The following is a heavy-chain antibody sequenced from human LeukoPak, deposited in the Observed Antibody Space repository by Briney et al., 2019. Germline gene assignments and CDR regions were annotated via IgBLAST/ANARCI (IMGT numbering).Heavy chain of an antibody. CDR1: GFIFSRYE. V-gene: IGHV3-21*06. J-gene: IGHJ4*02. CDR3: ARDLLGNDY. Sequence: GGSLRLSCGASGFIFSRYEMNWVRQAPGKGLEWVSSIGGSSNSMYYADSVKGRFTISRDNAKNSLYLQMNSLTAEDTAVYYCARDLLGNDYWGQGTLVTVSS. CDR2: IGGSSNSM. D-gene: IGHD2-8*02.